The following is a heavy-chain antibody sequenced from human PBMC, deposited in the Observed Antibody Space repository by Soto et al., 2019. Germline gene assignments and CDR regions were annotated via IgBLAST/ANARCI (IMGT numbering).Heavy chain of an antibody. V-gene: IGHV4-31*03. CDR2: IYYSGST. CDR1: GGSISSGGYY. Sequence: PSETLSLTCTVSGGSISSGGYYWSWIRQHPGKGLEWIGYIYYSGSTYYNPSLKSRVTISLDTPKNQFSLRLTSVTAADTAVYYCASVRGGYYYAMDVWGQGTTVTVSS. J-gene: IGHJ6*02. D-gene: IGHD3-10*02. CDR3: ASVRGGYYYAMDV.